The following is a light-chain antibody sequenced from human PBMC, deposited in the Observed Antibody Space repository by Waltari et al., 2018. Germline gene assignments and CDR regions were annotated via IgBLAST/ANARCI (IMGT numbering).Light chain of an antibody. CDR2: DAN. V-gene: IGLV2-14*03. CDR1: SSDIGTYNY. Sequence: QSALTQPASVSGSPGRSITISCTGTSSDIGTYNYASWYQPHPGSAPQPILYDANKRPSGVSVRFSGSKSGNTASLTISGLQAEDEADYYCSSYTRVSASVIFGGGTKLTVL. CDR3: SSYTRVSASVI. J-gene: IGLJ2*01.